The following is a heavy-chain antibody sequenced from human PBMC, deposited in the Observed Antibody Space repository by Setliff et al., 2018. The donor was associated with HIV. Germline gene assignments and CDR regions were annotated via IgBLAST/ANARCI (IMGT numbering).Heavy chain of an antibody. D-gene: IGHD1-1*01. Sequence: PSETLSLTCTVSGGSISSGYYWSWIRQHPGKGLEWIGYIYYSGSTHYNPSLQSRLVISVDTSKNQFSLKLSSVTAAHTAVYYCATVIGWNDATDCWGQGTLVTVSS. V-gene: IGHV4-31*03. CDR3: ATVIGWNDATDC. J-gene: IGHJ4*02. CDR1: GGSISSGYY. CDR2: IYYSGST.